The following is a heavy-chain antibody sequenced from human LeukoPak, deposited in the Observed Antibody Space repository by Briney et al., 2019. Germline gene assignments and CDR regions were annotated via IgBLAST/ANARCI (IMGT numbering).Heavy chain of an antibody. D-gene: IGHD6-13*01. CDR1: GGSISSSSYY. CDR3: ASGGYSSSWYALDY. CDR2: IYYSGST. V-gene: IGHV4-39*01. Sequence: PSETLPLTCTVSGGSISSSSYYWGWIRQPPGKGLEWIGSIYYSGSTYYNPSLKSRVTISVDTSKNQFSLKLSSVTAADTAVYYCASGGYSSSWYALDYWGQGTLVTVSS. J-gene: IGHJ4*02.